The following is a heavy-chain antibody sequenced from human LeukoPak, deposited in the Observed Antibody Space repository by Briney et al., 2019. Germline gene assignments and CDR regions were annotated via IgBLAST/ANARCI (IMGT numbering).Heavy chain of an antibody. CDR2: IYTSGST. D-gene: IGHD5-24*01. Sequence: SETLSLTCTVSGGSISSYYWSWIRQPPGKGLEWIGYIYTSGSTNYNPSLKSRVTISVDTSKNQFSLKLSSVTAADTAMYYCVQQRRDGYNFDYWGQGTLVTVSS. V-gene: IGHV4-4*09. CDR1: GGSISSYY. CDR3: VQQRRDGYNFDY. J-gene: IGHJ4*02.